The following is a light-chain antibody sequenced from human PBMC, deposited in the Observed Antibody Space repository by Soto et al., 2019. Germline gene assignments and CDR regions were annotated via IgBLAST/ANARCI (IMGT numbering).Light chain of an antibody. CDR2: EVS. V-gene: IGLV2-8*01. Sequence: QSVLTQPPSASGSPGQSVTISCTGTKNDIGVYDFVSWYQHHPGKAPKLMIFEVSKRPSGVPDRFSGSKSGNTASLTVSGLQAEDEADYYCSSYADSNNYVFGTGTKVTVL. CDR3: SSYADSNNYV. CDR1: KNDIGVYDF. J-gene: IGLJ1*01.